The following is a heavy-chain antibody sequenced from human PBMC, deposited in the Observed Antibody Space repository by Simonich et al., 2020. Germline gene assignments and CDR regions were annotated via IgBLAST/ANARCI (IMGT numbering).Heavy chain of an antibody. CDR3: ARDGERYCGGDCYSYFDY. CDR1: GFTFSSSA. D-gene: IGHD2-21*02. V-gene: IGHV3-30*07. Sequence: QVQLVESGGGVVQPGRSLILSCAAAGFTFSSSAMHWVRQAPGKGLECVEVISYDKSNTISAEPVKGRFTSSRDNSKNTLYLQMNSLRAEDTAVYYCARDGERYCGGDCYSYFDYWGQGTLVTVSS. CDR2: ISYDKSNT. J-gene: IGHJ4*02.